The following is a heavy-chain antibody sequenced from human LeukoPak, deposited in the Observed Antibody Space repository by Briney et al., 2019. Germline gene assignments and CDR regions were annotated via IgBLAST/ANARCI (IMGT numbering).Heavy chain of an antibody. CDR3: ARVGGYSSTSCYDY. Sequence: GASVKVSCKASGYTFRGYYMHWVRQAPGQGLEWMGWINPNSGGTNYAQKFQGRVTMTRDTSISTAYMELSRLRSDDTAVYYCARVGGYSSTSCYDYWGQGTLVTVSS. V-gene: IGHV1-2*02. CDR1: GYTFRGYY. J-gene: IGHJ4*02. D-gene: IGHD2-2*01. CDR2: INPNSGGT.